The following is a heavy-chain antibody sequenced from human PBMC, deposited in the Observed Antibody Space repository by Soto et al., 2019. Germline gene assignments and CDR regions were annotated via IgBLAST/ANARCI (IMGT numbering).Heavy chain of an antibody. J-gene: IGHJ4*02. CDR3: ARIRATDSEIDY. Sequence: EVHLEESGGDLVQPGGSLRISCAASGFIFGFYWMTWVRQAPGKGLEWVANIERHGNDKYYVDSVTGRFTISRDNAKNSLFLQMNDLRAEDTAVYFCARIRATDSEIDYWGQGTLVTVSS. V-gene: IGHV3-7*03. CDR2: IERHGNDK. CDR1: GFIFGFYW. D-gene: IGHD2-15*01.